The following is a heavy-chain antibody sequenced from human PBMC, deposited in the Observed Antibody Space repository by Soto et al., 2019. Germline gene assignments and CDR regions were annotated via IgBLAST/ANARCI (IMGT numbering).Heavy chain of an antibody. CDR1: GYTFTSYG. J-gene: IGHJ6*02. V-gene: IGHV1-18*04. D-gene: IGHD4-17*01. CDR2: ISAYNGNT. Sequence: ASVKVSCKASGYTFTSYGISWVRHAPGQGLEWMGWISAYNGNTNYAQKLQGRVTMTTDTSTSTAYMELRSLRSDDTAVYYCAREAPMTTVVTGSPGGMDVWGQGTTVTVSS. CDR3: AREAPMTTVVTGSPGGMDV.